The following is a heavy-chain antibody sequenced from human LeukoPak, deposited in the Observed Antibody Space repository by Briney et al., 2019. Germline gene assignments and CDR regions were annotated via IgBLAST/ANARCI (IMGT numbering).Heavy chain of an antibody. CDR1: GFTFSSYA. Sequence: GGSLRLSCAASGFTFSSYAMSWVRQAPGKGLEWVSVISGGAGSTHYADSVKGRFTVSRDNSKNTLYLQMNSLRAEDTAVYYCAGQGRFLKWLPYFDYWGQGVLVTVSS. V-gene: IGHV3-23*01. D-gene: IGHD3-3*01. CDR2: ISGGAGST. CDR3: AGQGRFLKWLPYFDY. J-gene: IGHJ4*02.